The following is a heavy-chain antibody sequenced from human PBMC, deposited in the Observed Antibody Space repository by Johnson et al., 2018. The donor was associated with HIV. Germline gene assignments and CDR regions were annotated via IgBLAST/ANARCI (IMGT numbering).Heavy chain of an antibody. V-gene: IGHV3-11*04. D-gene: IGHD3-16*02. J-gene: IGHJ3*02. CDR2: ISSSGSTI. CDR3: ARAGHYDYVWGSYRHDAFDI. Sequence: QVQLVESVGGVVQPGWSLRLSCAASGFTFSDYYMSWIRQAPGKGLEWVSYISSSGSTIYYADSVKGRFTISRDNAKNSLYLQMNSLRAEDTAVYYCARAGHYDYVWGSYRHDAFDIWGQGTMVTVSS. CDR1: GFTFSDYY.